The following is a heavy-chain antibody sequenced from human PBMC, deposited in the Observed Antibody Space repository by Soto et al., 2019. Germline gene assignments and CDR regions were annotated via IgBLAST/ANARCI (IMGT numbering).Heavy chain of an antibody. D-gene: IGHD1-7*01. CDR2: ITSSSTI. J-gene: IGHJ4*02. CDR1: GLTFSDYF. CDR3: ARDWNSND. V-gene: IGHV3-11*01. Sequence: LRLSCGASGLTFSDYFMSWIRQAPVKWLECASYITSSSTIYYSDSVKGRFTISRDNAKNSLFLQMNSLRAEDTAVYYCARDWNSNDWGQGTLVTVSS.